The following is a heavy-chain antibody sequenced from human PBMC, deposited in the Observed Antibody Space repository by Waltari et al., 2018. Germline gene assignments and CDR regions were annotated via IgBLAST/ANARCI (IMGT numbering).Heavy chain of an antibody. D-gene: IGHD3-10*01. Sequence: EVQLSESGGGLVQPGGSLRLSCSASGFKLSSYALSWVRQAPGKGLEWVSTISGSAGSTYYADSVKGRFTISRDISKNTLFLQMNSLRAEDTALYSCAKDQYTSSRRGFDSWGQGTLVTVSS. J-gene: IGHJ4*02. CDR2: ISGSAGST. CDR3: AKDQYTSSRRGFDS. V-gene: IGHV3-23*01. CDR1: GFKLSSYA.